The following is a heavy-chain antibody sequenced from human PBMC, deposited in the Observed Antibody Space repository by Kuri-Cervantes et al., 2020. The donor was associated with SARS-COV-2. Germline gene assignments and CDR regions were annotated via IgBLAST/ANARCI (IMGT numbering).Heavy chain of an antibody. J-gene: IGHJ3*02. Sequence: LWLNCTVSGGTISSYYWSWMRQPPGKGLEWITYIYYSGSTNYNPSLKSRVTISVDTSKNQFSLKLSSVTAADTAVYYCARDPAYYDSSGYYYGAFDIWGQGTMVTVSS. CDR2: IYYSGST. CDR3: ARDPAYYDSSGYYYGAFDI. CDR1: GGTISSYY. V-gene: IGHV4-59*01. D-gene: IGHD3-22*01.